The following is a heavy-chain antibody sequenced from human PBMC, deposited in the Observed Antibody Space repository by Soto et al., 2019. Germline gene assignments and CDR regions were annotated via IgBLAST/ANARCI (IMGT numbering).Heavy chain of an antibody. CDR3: ATDGPANSGNFYDFNI. V-gene: IGHV1-18*04. CDR1: GYTLTNYG. J-gene: IGHJ6*04. D-gene: IGHD3-16*01. Sequence: ASVKVSCKASGYTLTNYGVTWVRQAPGQGLEWLGRATPYKADTNSAQNLQGRVTMATDTSTNTAYLELRSLRSDDTAVYFCATDGPANSGNFYDFNIWGKGTMVTVSS. CDR2: ATPYKADT.